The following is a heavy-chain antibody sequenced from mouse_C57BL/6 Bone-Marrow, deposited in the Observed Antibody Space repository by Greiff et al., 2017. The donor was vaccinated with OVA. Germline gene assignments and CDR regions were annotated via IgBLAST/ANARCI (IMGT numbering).Heavy chain of an antibody. V-gene: IGHV1-82*01. Sequence: QVQLQQSGPELVKPGASVKISCKASGYAFSSSWMNWVKQRPGKGLEWIGRIYPGDGDTNYNGKFKGKATLTADKSSSTAYMQLSRLTSEDSAVNFSARITTVYAMDYWGQGTSVTVSS. CDR1: GYAFSSSW. CDR3: ARITTVYAMDY. CDR2: IYPGDGDT. D-gene: IGHD1-1*01. J-gene: IGHJ4*01.